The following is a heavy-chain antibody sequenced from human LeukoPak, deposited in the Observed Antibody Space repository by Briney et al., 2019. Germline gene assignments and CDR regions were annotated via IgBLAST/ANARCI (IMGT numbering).Heavy chain of an antibody. CDR1: GFTFTTYW. CDR3: AELGITMIGGV. CDR2: IKQDGTEK. J-gene: IGHJ6*04. D-gene: IGHD3-10*02. Sequence: GGSLRLSCAASGFTFTTYWLGWVRQPPGKGLEWVANIKQDGTEKYYVDSVKGRFTISRDNAKNSLYLQMNSLRAEDTAVYYCAELGITMIGGVWGKGTTVTISS. V-gene: IGHV3-7*01.